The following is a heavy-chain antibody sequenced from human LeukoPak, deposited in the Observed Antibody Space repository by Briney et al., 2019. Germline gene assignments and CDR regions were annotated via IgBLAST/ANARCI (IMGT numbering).Heavy chain of an antibody. J-gene: IGHJ5*02. CDR1: GFTFNNYW. Sequence: GGSLRLSCAASGFTFNNYWMSWVRQAPGKELEWVANIKQDGSEKYYVDSVKGRFTISRDNAKNSLSLQMNSLRAEDTAVYSCARGSYGSGSYYAGNWFDPWGQGTLVTVSS. CDR3: ARGSYGSGSYYAGNWFDP. V-gene: IGHV3-7*01. CDR2: IKQDGSEK. D-gene: IGHD3-22*01.